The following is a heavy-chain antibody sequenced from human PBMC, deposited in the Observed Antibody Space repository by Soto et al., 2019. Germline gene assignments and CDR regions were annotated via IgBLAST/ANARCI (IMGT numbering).Heavy chain of an antibody. CDR1: GFTFGNYW. J-gene: IGHJ4*02. Sequence: GGSLRLSCAASGFTFGNYWMHWVRQAPGKGLEWVSRMNSDGSTTNYADSVKGRFTVSRDNARNTLHLQMISLRAEDTAVYYCATAEVDYWGPGALVTVSS. CDR3: ATAEVDY. V-gene: IGHV3-74*01. CDR2: MNSDGSTT.